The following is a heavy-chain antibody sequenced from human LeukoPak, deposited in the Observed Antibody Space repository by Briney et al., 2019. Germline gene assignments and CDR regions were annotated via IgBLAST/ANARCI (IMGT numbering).Heavy chain of an antibody. D-gene: IGHD2-15*01. J-gene: IGHJ4*02. CDR3: ARGGSSGDLDY. CDR1: GGSISSGDYY. V-gene: IGHV4-39*07. CDR2: IYYSGSA. Sequence: SETLSLTCTVSGGSISSGDYYWSWIRQPPGKGLEWIGSIYYSGSAYYNPSLKSRVTISVDTSKNQFSLKLSSVTAADTAVYYCARGGSSGDLDYWGQGTLVTVSS.